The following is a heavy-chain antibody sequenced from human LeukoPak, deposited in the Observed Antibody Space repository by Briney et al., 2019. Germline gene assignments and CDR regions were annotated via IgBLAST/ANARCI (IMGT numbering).Heavy chain of an antibody. CDR2: ISASNGNT. CDR3: ARWVVRYFDWSYYFDY. D-gene: IGHD3-9*01. J-gene: IGHJ4*02. V-gene: IGHV1-18*04. CDR1: GYTFTSYG. Sequence: ASVKVSCKASGYTFTSYGISWVRQAPGQGLEWMGWISASNGNTNYAQKLQGRVTMTTDTSTSTAYMELRSLRSDDTAVYYCARWVVRYFDWSYYFDYWGQGTLVTVSS.